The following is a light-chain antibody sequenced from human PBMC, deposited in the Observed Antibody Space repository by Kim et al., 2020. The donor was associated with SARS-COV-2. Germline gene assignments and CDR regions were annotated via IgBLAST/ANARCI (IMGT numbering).Light chain of an antibody. CDR1: QSVRNN. J-gene: IGKJ2*01. V-gene: IGKV3-15*01. CDR3: QQYDDWPPNT. CDR2: GAS. Sequence: ETVLTQSPATLSVSPGERATLSCRASQSVRNNLAWYQQTPGQAPRLLIYGASTRAAGVPARFSASGSGTDFTLTTSCLQSEDFAIYYCQQYDDWPPNTFGQGTKLEI.